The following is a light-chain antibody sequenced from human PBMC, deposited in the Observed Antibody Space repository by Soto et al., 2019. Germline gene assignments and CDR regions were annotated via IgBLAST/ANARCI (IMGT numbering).Light chain of an antibody. V-gene: IGKV3D-20*02. CDR1: QSVSSSY. CDR2: GTS. J-gene: IGKJ5*01. CDR3: QQRNNWPPGIT. Sequence: EIVLTQSPGTLSLSPGERGTLSCRASQSVSSSYLAWYQQKPGQAPRLLMYGTSTRATGTPDRFSGSGSGTDFTLTISSLEPEDFAVYYCQQRNNWPPGITFGQGTRLEIK.